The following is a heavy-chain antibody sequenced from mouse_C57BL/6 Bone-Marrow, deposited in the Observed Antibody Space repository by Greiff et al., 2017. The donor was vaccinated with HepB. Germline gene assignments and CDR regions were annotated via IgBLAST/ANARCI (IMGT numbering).Heavy chain of an antibody. CDR2: INSDGGST. CDR1: EYEFPSHD. CDR3: ARATMITTGTPYFDY. V-gene: IGHV5-2*01. J-gene: IGHJ2*01. Sequence: EVMLVESGGGLVQPGESLKLSCESNEYEFPSHDMSWVRKTPEKRLELVAAINSDGGSTYYPDTMERRFIISRDNTKKTLYLQMSSLRSEDTALYYWARATMITTGTPYFDYWGQGTTLTVSS. D-gene: IGHD2-4*01.